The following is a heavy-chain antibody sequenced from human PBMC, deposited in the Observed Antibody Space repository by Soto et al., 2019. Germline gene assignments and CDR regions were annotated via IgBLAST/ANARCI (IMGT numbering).Heavy chain of an antibody. CDR1: GGSFSGYY. CDR2: INHSGST. CDR3: AKRSVVYSSGWYPNWFDP. Sequence: PSETLSLTCAVYGGSFSGYYWSWIRQPPGKGLEWIGEINHSGSTNYNPSLKSRVTISVDTSKNQFSLKLSSVTAADTAVYYCAKRSVVYSSGWYPNWFDPWGQGTLVTVSS. D-gene: IGHD6-19*01. V-gene: IGHV4-34*01. J-gene: IGHJ5*02.